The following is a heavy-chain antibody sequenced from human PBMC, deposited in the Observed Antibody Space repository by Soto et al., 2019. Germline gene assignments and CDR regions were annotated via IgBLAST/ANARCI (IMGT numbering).Heavy chain of an antibody. V-gene: IGHV3-73*01. CDR3: TRLSSSGWYLSPNDY. D-gene: IGHD6-19*01. J-gene: IGHJ4*02. Sequence: TGGSLRLSCAASGFTFSGSAMHWVRQASGKGLEWVGRIRSKANSYATAYAASVKGRFTISRDDSKNTAYLQMNSLKTEDTAVYYCTRLSSSGWYLSPNDYWGQGTLVTVSS. CDR2: IRSKANSYAT. CDR1: GFTFSGSA.